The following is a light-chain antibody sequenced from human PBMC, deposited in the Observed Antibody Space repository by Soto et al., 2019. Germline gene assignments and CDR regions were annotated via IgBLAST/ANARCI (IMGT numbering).Light chain of an antibody. V-gene: IGLV1-40*01. CDR2: DNN. CDR3: QSYDNSLSGHVV. J-gene: IGLJ2*01. Sequence: QSVLTQPHSVSGAPGQRVTISCTGSSSNIGALYDVNWYQQLPGTAPKLLIYDNNNRPSGVPDRFSGSKSGTSASLAITGLQAEDEADYYCQSYDNSLSGHVVFGGGTKLTVL. CDR1: SSNIGALYD.